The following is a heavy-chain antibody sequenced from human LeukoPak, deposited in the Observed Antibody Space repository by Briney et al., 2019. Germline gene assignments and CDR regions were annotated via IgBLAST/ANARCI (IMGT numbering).Heavy chain of an antibody. D-gene: IGHD3-10*01. CDR2: ISSSSSYI. J-gene: IGHJ4*02. CDR3: ARANSAHFDY. Sequence: PGGSLRLSCAASGFTFRSYSMTWVRQAPGKGLEWVSSISSSSSYIYYADSVKGRFTISRDNAKNSLYLQMNSLRAEDTAVYYCARANSAHFDYWGQGTLVTVSS. CDR1: GFTFRSYS. V-gene: IGHV3-21*01.